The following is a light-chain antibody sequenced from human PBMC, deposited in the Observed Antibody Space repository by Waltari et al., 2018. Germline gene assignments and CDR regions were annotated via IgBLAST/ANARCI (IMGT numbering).Light chain of an antibody. CDR2: DAS. Sequence: EIVLTQSPGTLSLSPGERATLPCRASQSIGSYLAWYRQKPGQAPRLLIYDASNRATGIPARFSGSGSGTDFTLTISSLDPEDFAVYYCQQRGNWPPTFGPGTKVDI. V-gene: IGKV3-11*01. CDR1: QSIGSY. J-gene: IGKJ3*01. CDR3: QQRGNWPPT.